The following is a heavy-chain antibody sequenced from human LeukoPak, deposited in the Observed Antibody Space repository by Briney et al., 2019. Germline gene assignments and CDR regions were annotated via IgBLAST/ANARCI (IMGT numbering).Heavy chain of an antibody. CDR3: AKVSLGYCSGGSCFYKWYFDY. D-gene: IGHD2-15*01. J-gene: IGHJ4*02. CDR2: ISGSGGST. Sequence: GGSLRLSCAASGFTFSSYAMSWVRQAPGKGLEWVSAISGSGGSTYYADSVKGRLTISRDNSKNTLYLQMNSLRAEDTAVYYCAKVSLGYCSGGSCFYKWYFDYWGQGTLVTVSS. V-gene: IGHV3-23*01. CDR1: GFTFSSYA.